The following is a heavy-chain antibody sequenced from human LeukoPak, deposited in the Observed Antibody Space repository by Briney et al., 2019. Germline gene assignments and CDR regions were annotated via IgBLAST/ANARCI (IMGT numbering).Heavy chain of an antibody. D-gene: IGHD5-24*01. CDR2: IKSKTDGGTT. CDR3: TTGVDGYNFDY. Sequence: GGSLRLSCAASGFTFSNAWMSWVRQAPGKGLERVGRIKSKTDGGTTDYAAPVKGRFTISRDDSKNTPYLQMNSLKTEDTAVYYCTTGVDGYNFDYWGQGTLVTVSS. V-gene: IGHV3-15*01. J-gene: IGHJ4*02. CDR1: GFTFSNAW.